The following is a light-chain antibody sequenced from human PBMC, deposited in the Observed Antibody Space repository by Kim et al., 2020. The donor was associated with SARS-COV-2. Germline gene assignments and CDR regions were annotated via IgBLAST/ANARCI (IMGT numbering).Light chain of an antibody. Sequence: SASVGDRVTITCRAGQGISSSLAWFQQKPGTAPKLLISATSKLEDGVPARFSGRGPGTEFTLTISSLQPEDVATYFCQQYCAVPFTFGQGTKLEI. V-gene: IGKV1-NL1*01. J-gene: IGKJ2*01. CDR1: QGISSS. CDR3: QQYCAVPFT. CDR2: ATS.